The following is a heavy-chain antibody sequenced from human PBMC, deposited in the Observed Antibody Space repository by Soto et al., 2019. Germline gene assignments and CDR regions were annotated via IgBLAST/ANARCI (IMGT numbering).Heavy chain of an antibody. V-gene: IGHV4-4*02. Sequence: SETLSLTCAVSGGSISSGNWWSWVRQPPGKGLEWIGEIYHSGSTNYNPSLKSRVTISVDTSKNQFSLKLSSVTAADTAVYYCARRYRGTLAYWGQGTLVTVSS. D-gene: IGHD2-15*01. CDR1: GGSISSGNW. CDR2: IYHSGST. J-gene: IGHJ4*02. CDR3: ARRYRGTLAY.